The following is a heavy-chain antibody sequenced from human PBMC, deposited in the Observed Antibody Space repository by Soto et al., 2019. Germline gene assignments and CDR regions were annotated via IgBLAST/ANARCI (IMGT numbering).Heavy chain of an antibody. J-gene: IGHJ4*02. CDR3: ANRNDYGSGSYFPFDH. D-gene: IGHD3-10*01. V-gene: IGHV4-59*01. CDR1: GASISGYY. Sequence: SETLSLTCTVSGASISGYYWSWIRQPPGKGLEWIGYIYYSGSTNYNPSLKSRVTISVDTSKNQFSLKLSSVTAADTAVYYCANRNDYGSGSYFPFDHWGQGTLVTVSS. CDR2: IYYSGST.